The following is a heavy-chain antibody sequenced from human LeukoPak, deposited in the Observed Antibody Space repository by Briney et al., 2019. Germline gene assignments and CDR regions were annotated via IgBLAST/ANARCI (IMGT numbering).Heavy chain of an antibody. V-gene: IGHV3-21*01. CDR3: ARDLRVFGVVRGYYGMDV. J-gene: IGHJ6*02. CDR1: GFTFSSYS. D-gene: IGHD3-3*01. Sequence: PGGSLRLSCAASGFTFSSYSMNWVRQAPGKGLEWVSSISSSSSYIYYADSVKGRFTISRDNAKNSPYLQMNSLRGEDTAVYYCARDLRVFGVVRGYYGMDVWGQGTTVTVSS. CDR2: ISSSSSYI.